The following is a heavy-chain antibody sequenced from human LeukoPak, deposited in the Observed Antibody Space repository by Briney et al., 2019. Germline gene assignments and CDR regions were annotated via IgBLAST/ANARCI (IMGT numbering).Heavy chain of an antibody. J-gene: IGHJ5*02. Sequence: GASVKVSCKASGYPFNNYDINWVRQATGQGLEWMGWINPNSGGTNYAQKFQGRVTMTRDTSISTAYMEMNRLRSDDTAVYYCARAPLGYCSGGSCYLNWFDPWGQGTLVTVSS. D-gene: IGHD2-15*01. CDR2: INPNSGGT. CDR3: ARAPLGYCSGGSCYLNWFDP. V-gene: IGHV1-2*02. CDR1: GYPFNNYD.